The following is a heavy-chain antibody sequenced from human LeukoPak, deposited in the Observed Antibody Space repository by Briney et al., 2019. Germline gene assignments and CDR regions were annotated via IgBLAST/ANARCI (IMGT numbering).Heavy chain of an antibody. Sequence: RASETLSLTCTVSGGSINSYYWSWIRQPAGKGLEWIARLYSSGSTNYHPSLKSRVSISVDASKHQSSLKLTSVTAADTAVYYYARGGKATVVTMWGQGILVTVSS. J-gene: IGHJ4*02. D-gene: IGHD4-23*01. V-gene: IGHV4-4*07. CDR3: ARGGKATVVTM. CDR1: GGSINSYY. CDR2: LYSSGST.